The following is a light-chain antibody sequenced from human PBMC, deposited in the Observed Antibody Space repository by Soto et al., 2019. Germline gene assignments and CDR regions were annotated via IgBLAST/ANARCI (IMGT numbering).Light chain of an antibody. CDR3: SSYAGSNTFVV. CDR1: SSDVGDYSY. Sequence: QSALSQPPSASGSLEQSVTISCTGTSSDVGDYSYVSWYQQHPGKAPKVMIYEVTKRPSGVPARFSGTKSGNTASLTVSGLQAVDEADYYCSSYAGSNTFVVFGGATKVTVL. CDR2: EVT. V-gene: IGLV2-8*01. J-gene: IGLJ2*01.